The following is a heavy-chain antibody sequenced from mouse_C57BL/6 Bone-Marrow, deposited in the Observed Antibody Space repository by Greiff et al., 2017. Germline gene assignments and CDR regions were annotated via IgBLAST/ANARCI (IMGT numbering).Heavy chain of an antibody. D-gene: IGHD6-1*01. V-gene: IGHV1-64*01. CDR2: IHPNSGST. Sequence: QVQLQQPGAELVKPGASVKLSCKASGYTFTSYWMHWVKQRPGQGLEWIGMIHPNSGSTNYNEKFKSKATLTVDKSSSTAYMQLSSLTSEDSAVYYCARGGLQRYWYFDVWGTGTTVTVSS. CDR3: ARGGLQRYWYFDV. CDR1: GYTFTSYW. J-gene: IGHJ1*03.